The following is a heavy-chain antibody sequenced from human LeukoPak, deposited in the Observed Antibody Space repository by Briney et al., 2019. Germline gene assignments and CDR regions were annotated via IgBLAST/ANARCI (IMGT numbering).Heavy chain of an antibody. Sequence: PGGSLRPSCAASGFTFSSYWMSWVRQAPGKGLEWVANIKQDGSETYHVDSVKGRFTISRDNARNSLYLQMNSLRAEDTAVYYCASVDRAIVHYYGMDVWAKGPRSPSP. CDR2: IKQDGSET. CDR1: GFTFSSYW. D-gene: IGHD5-18*01. CDR3: ASVDRAIVHYYGMDV. J-gene: IGHJ6*02. V-gene: IGHV3-7*01.